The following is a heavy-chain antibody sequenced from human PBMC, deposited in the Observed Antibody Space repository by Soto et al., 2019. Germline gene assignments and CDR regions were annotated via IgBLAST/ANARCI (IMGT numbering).Heavy chain of an antibody. CDR2: IIPIFGTA. CDR1: GGTFSSYA. CDR3: ARSPYNWNYFDY. D-gene: IGHD1-20*01. Sequence: SVKVSCKASGGTFSSYAISWVRQAPGQGLEWMGGIIPIFGTANYAQKFQGRVTITADESTSTAYMELSSLRSEDTAVYYCARSPYNWNYFDYWGQGTLVTVSS. J-gene: IGHJ4*02. V-gene: IGHV1-69*13.